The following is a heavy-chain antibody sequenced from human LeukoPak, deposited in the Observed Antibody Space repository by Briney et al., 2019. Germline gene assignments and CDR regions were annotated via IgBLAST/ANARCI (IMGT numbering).Heavy chain of an antibody. V-gene: IGHV3-7*01. CDR1: GFIFSNYW. CDR3: VRDGGVSGYDLLDY. Sequence: GGSLRLSCTASGFIFSNYWMTWVRQAPGKGLEWVAQINQDGSKEYHIDSVKARFSISRDNARNSLSLQMNSLRAEDTAVYYCVRDGGVSGYDLLDYWGQGTLVTVSS. D-gene: IGHD5-12*01. CDR2: INQDGSKE. J-gene: IGHJ4*02.